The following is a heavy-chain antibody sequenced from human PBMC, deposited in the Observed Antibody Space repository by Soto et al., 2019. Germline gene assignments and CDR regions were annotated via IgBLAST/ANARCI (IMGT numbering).Heavy chain of an antibody. CDR1: GYTFTSYG. D-gene: IGHD1-26*01. V-gene: IGHV1-18*01. Sequence: QVQLVQSGAEVKKPGASVKVSCKASGYTFTSYGISWVRQAPGQGLEWMGWISAYNGNTNYAQKLQGRVTMTTDTSPSTAYMELRSLTSDDTAVYYCARDGRTEWLGATTTGFDYWGQGTLVTVSS. J-gene: IGHJ4*02. CDR2: ISAYNGNT. CDR3: ARDGRTEWLGATTTGFDY.